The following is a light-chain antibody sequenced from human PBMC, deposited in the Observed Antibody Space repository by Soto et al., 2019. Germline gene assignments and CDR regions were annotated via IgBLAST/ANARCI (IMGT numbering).Light chain of an antibody. CDR3: QKLDNFPLT. Sequence: DIQMTQTPSSLSASVGDRVTITCRASQGISNYLAWYQQKPGEAPKLLIYAASTLQSGVPPRFSGSGSGTEFTLTISSLQPEDFASYYCQKLDNFPLTFGQGTRLEI. CDR1: QGISNY. J-gene: IGKJ5*01. CDR2: AAS. V-gene: IGKV1-9*01.